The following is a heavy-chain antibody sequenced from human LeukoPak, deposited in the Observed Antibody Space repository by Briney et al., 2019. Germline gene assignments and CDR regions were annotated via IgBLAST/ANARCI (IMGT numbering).Heavy chain of an antibody. CDR2: INPSGGST. CDR3: ARDRGVQLERRGSFDY. D-gene: IGHD1-1*01. J-gene: IGHJ4*02. V-gene: IGHV1-46*01. CDR1: GYTFTSYY. Sequence: ASVKVSCKASGYTFTSYYMHWVRQAPGQGLEWMGIINPSGGSTSYAQKFQGRVTMTRDTSTSTVYMELSSLRSEDTAVYYCARDRGVQLERRGSFDYWGQGTLVTVSS.